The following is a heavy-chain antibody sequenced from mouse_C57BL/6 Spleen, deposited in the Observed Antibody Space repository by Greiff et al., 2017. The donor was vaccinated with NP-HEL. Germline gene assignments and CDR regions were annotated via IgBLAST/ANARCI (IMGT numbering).Heavy chain of an antibody. CDR1: GYSITSGYD. D-gene: IGHD2-3*01. CDR3: ARSGWLLLDWYFDV. Sequence: DVKLQESGPGMVKPSQSLSLTCTVTGYSITSGYDWHWIRHFPGNKLEWMGYISYSGSTNYNPSLKSRISITHDTSKNHFFLKLNSVTTEDTATYYCARSGWLLLDWYFDVWGTGTTVTVSS. J-gene: IGHJ1*03. V-gene: IGHV3-1*01. CDR2: ISYSGST.